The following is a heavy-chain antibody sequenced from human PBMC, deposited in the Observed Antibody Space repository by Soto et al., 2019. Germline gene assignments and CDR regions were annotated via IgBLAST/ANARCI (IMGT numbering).Heavy chain of an antibody. V-gene: IGHV3-21*01. D-gene: IGHD1-7*01. CDR1: VFTLRNYS. J-gene: IGHJ5*02. CDR3: ARARTTTWSGKTRGWFDP. CDR2: ISGNSNYK. Sequence: PRGSLRVSCASSVFTLRNYSMSWVGQTPGKGLEWVSSISGNSNYKYYVDSVKVRFTISRDNAKSSLYLQMNSLRAEDTAVYYCARARTTTWSGKTRGWFDPWGQGSLVTVSS.